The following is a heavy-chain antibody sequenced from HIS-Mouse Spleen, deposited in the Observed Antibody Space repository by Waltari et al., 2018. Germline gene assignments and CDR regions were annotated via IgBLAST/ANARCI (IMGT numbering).Heavy chain of an antibody. CDR1: GGSISSSSYY. CDR2: IYYSGGT. D-gene: IGHD6-13*01. CDR3: AREIPYSSSWYDWYFDL. Sequence: QLQLQESGPGLVKPSETLSLTCTVSGGSISSSSYYWGWIRQPPGKGLGWIGSIYYSGGTNSNPSLKSRVTIAVDTSKNQFSLKLSSVTAADTAVYYCAREIPYSSSWYDWYFDLWGRGTLVTVSS. V-gene: IGHV4-39*07. J-gene: IGHJ2*01.